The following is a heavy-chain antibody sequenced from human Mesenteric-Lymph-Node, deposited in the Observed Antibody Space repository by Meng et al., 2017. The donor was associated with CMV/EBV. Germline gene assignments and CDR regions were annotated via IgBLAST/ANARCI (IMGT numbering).Heavy chain of an antibody. CDR3: AKDLSPRLGYYYGMDV. CDR2: ISGSGGST. J-gene: IGHJ6*02. Sequence: GESLKISCAASGFTFSSYAMSWVRPAPGKGLEWVSAISGSGGSTYYADSVKGRFTISRDNSKNTLYLQMNSLRAEDTAVYYCAKDLSPRLGYYYGMDVWGQGTTVTVSS. D-gene: IGHD3-9*01. V-gene: IGHV3-23*01. CDR1: GFTFSSYA.